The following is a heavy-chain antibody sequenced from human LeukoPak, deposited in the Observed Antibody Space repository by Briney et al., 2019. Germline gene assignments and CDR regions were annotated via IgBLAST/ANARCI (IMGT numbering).Heavy chain of an antibody. V-gene: IGHV3-23*01. CDR2: ISVGGETA. J-gene: IGHJ4*02. CDR1: GFSVSNSG. Sequence: GGSLRLSCAVSGFSVSNSGMSWVRQAPGKGLEWISAISVGGETAYYADSVKGRFIISRDNSKNTLYLQLSSLRDEDTAVYYCAQGYLSGWYPHWGQGSLVSVSS. CDR3: AQGYLSGWYPH. D-gene: IGHD6-19*01.